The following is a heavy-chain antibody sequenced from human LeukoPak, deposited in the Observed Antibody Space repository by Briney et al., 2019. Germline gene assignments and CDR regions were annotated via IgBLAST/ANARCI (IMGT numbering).Heavy chain of an antibody. Sequence: PSETLSLTCTVSGGSISSGDYYWSWIRQPPGKGLEWIGYIYYSGSTYYNPSLKSRVTISVDTSKNQFSLKLSSVTAADTAVYYCARDLPLYGSGKGDAFDIWGQGTMVTVSS. D-gene: IGHD3-10*01. CDR1: GGSISSGDYY. J-gene: IGHJ3*02. CDR3: ARDLPLYGSGKGDAFDI. CDR2: IYYSGST. V-gene: IGHV4-30-4*01.